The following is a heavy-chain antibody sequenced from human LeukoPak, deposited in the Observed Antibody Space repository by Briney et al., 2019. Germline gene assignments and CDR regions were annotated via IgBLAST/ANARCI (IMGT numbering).Heavy chain of an antibody. CDR3: ATYSSFNRREFQY. D-gene: IGHD3-22*01. V-gene: IGHV3-7*01. CDR1: GFTFSNYW. CDR2: IKTDGSEK. Sequence: PGGSLRLSCEGSGFTFSNYWMGWVRQAPGKGLQWVANIKTDGSEKYYVDSVKGRFTISRGNAKNSLYLQMNSLRAEDTAVYYCATYSSFNRREFQYWGQGTLLTVSS. J-gene: IGHJ1*01.